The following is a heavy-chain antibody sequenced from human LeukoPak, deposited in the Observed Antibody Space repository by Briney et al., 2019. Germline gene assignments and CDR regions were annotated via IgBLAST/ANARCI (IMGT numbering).Heavy chain of an antibody. Sequence: NPSETLSLTCTVSVVSISSSNSYWGWIRQPPGKWLEWIGSIYYSGNTYYNASLKSQVSISIDTSKNHFSLRLTSVTAPDTAVYYCARRAKHIVATIYSSNIGWFDPWGQGTLVTVSS. J-gene: IGHJ5*02. CDR1: VVSISSSNSY. CDR2: IYYSGNT. D-gene: IGHD5-12*01. CDR3: ARRAKHIVATIYSSNIGWFDP. V-gene: IGHV4-39*01.